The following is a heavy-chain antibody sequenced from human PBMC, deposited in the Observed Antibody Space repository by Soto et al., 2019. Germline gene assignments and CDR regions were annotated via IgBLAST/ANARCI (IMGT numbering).Heavy chain of an antibody. CDR2: MNPNSGNT. CDR3: ARGCRTWRLNEICFDP. J-gene: IGHJ5*02. V-gene: IGHV1-8*01. Sequence: ASVKVSCKASGYTFTSYDINWVRQATGQGLEWMGWMNPNSGNTGYAQKFQGRVTMTRNTSISTAYMELSSLRSEDTAVYYCARGCRTWRLNEICFDPWGQGTLVTVSS. D-gene: IGHD1-1*01. CDR1: GYTFTSYD.